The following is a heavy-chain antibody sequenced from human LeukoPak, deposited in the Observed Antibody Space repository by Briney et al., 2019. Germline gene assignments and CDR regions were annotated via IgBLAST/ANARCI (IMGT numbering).Heavy chain of an antibody. J-gene: IGHJ6*02. CDR3: ARDDPKYYYYYGMDV. Sequence: ASVKVSCKASGGTFSSYAIIWVRQAPGQGLEWMGRIIPILGIANYAQKFQGRVTITADKSTSTAYMELSSLRSEDTAVYYCARDDPKYYYYYGMDVWGQGTTVTVSS. CDR2: IIPILGIA. V-gene: IGHV1-69*04. CDR1: GGTFSSYA.